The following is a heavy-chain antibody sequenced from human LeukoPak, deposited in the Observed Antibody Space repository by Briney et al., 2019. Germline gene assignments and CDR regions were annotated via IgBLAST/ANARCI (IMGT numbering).Heavy chain of an antibody. D-gene: IGHD6-13*01. Sequence: SQTLSLTCAISGDSVSSNSAAWNWIRQSPSRGLEWLGRTYYRSKWYNDYAVSVKSRITINPDTSKNQFSLQLNSVTPEDTAVYYCARDLAGSSWYGSYYFDYWGQGTLVTVSS. CDR3: ARDLAGSSWYGSYYFDY. CDR1: GDSVSSNSAA. CDR2: TYYRSKWYN. J-gene: IGHJ4*02. V-gene: IGHV6-1*01.